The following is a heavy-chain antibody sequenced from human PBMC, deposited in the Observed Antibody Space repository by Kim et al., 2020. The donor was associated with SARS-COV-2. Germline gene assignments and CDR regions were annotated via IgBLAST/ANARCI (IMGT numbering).Heavy chain of an antibody. CDR1: GYTFTSYG. Sequence: ASVKVSCKASGYTFTSYGISWVRQAPGQGLEWMGWISAYNGNTNYAQKLQGRVTMTTDTSTSTAYMELRSLRSDDTAVYYCASGSSGYYPYYYYGMDVWGQGTTVTVSS. CDR2: ISAYNGNT. J-gene: IGHJ6*02. D-gene: IGHD3-22*01. CDR3: ASGSSGYYPYYYYGMDV. V-gene: IGHV1-18*04.